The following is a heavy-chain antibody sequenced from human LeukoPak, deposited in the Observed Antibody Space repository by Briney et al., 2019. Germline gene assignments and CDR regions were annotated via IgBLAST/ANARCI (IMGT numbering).Heavy chain of an antibody. CDR1: GFTFSSYS. V-gene: IGHV3-21*01. CDR2: ISSSSSYI. CDR3: ARGGDIVVVPAAKDTAFDI. D-gene: IGHD2-2*01. Sequence: GGSLRLSCAASGFTFSSYSMNWVRQAPGKGLEWVSSISSSSSYIYYADSVKGRFTISRDNAKNSLYLQMNSLRAEDTAVYYCARGGDIVVVPAAKDTAFDIWGQGTMVTVSS. J-gene: IGHJ3*02.